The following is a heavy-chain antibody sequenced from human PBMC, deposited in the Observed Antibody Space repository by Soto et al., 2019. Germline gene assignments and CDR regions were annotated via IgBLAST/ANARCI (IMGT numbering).Heavy chain of an antibody. CDR1: GGSISSGGYY. CDR3: ARGTNYYDSSGYYYFDY. V-gene: IGHV4-31*03. CDR2: IYYSGNT. J-gene: IGHJ4*02. Sequence: SETLSLTCTVSGGSISSGGYYWSWIRQHPGKGLEWIGYIYYSGNTYYNPSLKSRVTISVDTSKNQFSLKLSSVTAADTAVYYCARGTNYYDSSGYYYFDYWGQGTLVTVSS. D-gene: IGHD3-22*01.